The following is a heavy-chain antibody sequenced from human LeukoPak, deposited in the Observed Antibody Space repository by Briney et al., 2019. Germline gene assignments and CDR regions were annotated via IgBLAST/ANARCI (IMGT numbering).Heavy chain of an antibody. CDR1: GFTFSSYS. V-gene: IGHV3-21*01. CDR3: AKEAVPNAAFDI. J-gene: IGHJ3*02. CDR2: ISSSSSYI. Sequence: GSLRLSCAASGFTFSSYSMNWVRQAPGKWLEWVSSISSSSSYIYYADSVKGRFTISRDNAKNSLYLQMNSLRAEDTAVYYCAKEAVPNAAFDIWGQGTMVTVSS.